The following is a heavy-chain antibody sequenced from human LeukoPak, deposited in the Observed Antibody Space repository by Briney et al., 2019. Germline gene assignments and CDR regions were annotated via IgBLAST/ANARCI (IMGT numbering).Heavy chain of an antibody. CDR1: GFTFSDYS. CDR3: ARVRSGYYTDY. V-gene: IGHV3-48*01. CDR2: ISRSSSNI. J-gene: IGHJ4*02. Sequence: GGPLRLSCAASGFTFSDYSMNWVRQAPGKGLEWGSYISRSSSNIYYADSVKGRFTISRDNAKNSLYLQMNSLRAADTAVYYCARVRSGYYTDYWGQGTLVTVSS. D-gene: IGHD3-3*01.